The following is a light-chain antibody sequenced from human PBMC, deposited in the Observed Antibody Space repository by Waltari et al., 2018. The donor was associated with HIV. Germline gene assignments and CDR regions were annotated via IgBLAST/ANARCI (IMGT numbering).Light chain of an antibody. CDR3: QQYSSDFYT. J-gene: IGKJ2*01. V-gene: IGKV1-5*03. CDR2: KTS. CDR1: QDIANW. Sequence: TLSASVGDRVTITCRASQDIANWLAWYQQKSGKAHKLLIYKTSNLESGVPSRFSGSASGTGFTLTIDSLQPDDFATYYCQQYSSDFYTFGQGTKLEIK.